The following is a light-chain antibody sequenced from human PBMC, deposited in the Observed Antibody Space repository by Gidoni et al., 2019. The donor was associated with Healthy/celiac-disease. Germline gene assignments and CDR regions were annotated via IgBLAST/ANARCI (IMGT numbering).Light chain of an antibody. J-gene: IGKJ1*01. V-gene: IGKV1-39*01. CDR3: QQSYSTLTWT. Sequence: DIDMTQSRSSLSASVGDRVTITGRASQSISSYLNWYQKKPGKAPKLLIYSASSLQSGVPSRFSGSGSGTDFTLNISSLQPEDFATYYCQQSYSTLTWTFGQGTKVEIK. CDR2: SAS. CDR1: QSISSY.